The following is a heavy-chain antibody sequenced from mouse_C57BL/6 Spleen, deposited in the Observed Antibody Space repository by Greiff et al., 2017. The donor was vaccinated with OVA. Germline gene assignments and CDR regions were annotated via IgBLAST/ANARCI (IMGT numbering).Heavy chain of an antibody. Sequence: EVKLMESGAELVKPGASVKLSCTASGFNINDYDMHWVQQRPEQGLEWIGRIDPEDGETKYAQKFQGKATITADTSSNTAYLQRSSLTSEDTTVYYCARGYYGTSYDFDYWGQGTTLTVSS. CDR2: IDPEDGET. CDR1: GFNINDYD. D-gene: IGHD1-1*01. CDR3: ARGYYGTSYDFDY. J-gene: IGHJ2*01. V-gene: IGHV14-2*01.